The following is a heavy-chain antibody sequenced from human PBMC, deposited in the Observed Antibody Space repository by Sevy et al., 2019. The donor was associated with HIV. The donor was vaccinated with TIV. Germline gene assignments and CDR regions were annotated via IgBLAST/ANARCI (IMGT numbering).Heavy chain of an antibody. CDR2: ISSSSSYI. D-gene: IGHD5-18*01. CDR1: GFTFSSYS. J-gene: IGHJ3*01. V-gene: IGHV3-21*01. CDR3: ARVLGYSYGSHAFDL. Sequence: GGSLRLSCAASGFTFSSYSMNWVRQAPGKGLEWVSSISSSSSYIYYADSVKGRFTISRDNAKNSLYLQMNSLRAEDTAVYYCARVLGYSYGSHAFDLWGQGTMVTVSS.